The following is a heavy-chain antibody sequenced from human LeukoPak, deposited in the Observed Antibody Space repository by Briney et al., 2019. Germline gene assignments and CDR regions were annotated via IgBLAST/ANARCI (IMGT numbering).Heavy chain of an antibody. D-gene: IGHD5-18*01. V-gene: IGHV3-30*18. J-gene: IGHJ4*02. CDR2: ISYDGSNK. Sequence: GRSLRLSCAASGFSFSSYGMHWVRQAPAKGLEWGAIISYDGSNKYYADSVSGRFTISRDNSKNTLYLQMNSLRAEDTAVYYCAKDGNTAMVAGYYFDHWGQGTLVTVST. CDR3: AKDGNTAMVAGYYFDH. CDR1: GFSFSSYG.